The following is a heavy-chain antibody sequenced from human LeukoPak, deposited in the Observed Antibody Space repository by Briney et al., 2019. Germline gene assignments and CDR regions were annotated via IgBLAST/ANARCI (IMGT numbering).Heavy chain of an antibody. D-gene: IGHD4/OR15-4a*01. CDR3: AKDMALTTFYFDS. CDR2: IRYDGSNE. J-gene: IGHJ4*02. CDR1: GFTFSGSA. Sequence: GESLRLSCAASGFTFSGSAMHWVRQAPGKGLEWVASIRYDGSNEYYADSLKGRFTISRDNSKNTLYLQMNSLRAEDTAVYYCAKDMALTTFYFDSWGQGTLVTVSS. V-gene: IGHV3-30*02.